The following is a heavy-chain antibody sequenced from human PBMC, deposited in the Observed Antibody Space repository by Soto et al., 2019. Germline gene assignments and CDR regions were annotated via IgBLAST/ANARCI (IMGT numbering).Heavy chain of an antibody. Sequence: QVQLQESGPGLVKPSGTLSLTCAVSGDSVSSPYWWCWVRQPPGKGREWIGEVFHTGTTSYNPSLRSRVTISMDKSNNQCSLDLSSVTAADTAVYYCARSAGWYAVHSWGPGTLVVVSS. D-gene: IGHD6-19*01. CDR3: ARSAGWYAVHS. CDR1: GDSVSSPYW. CDR2: VFHTGTT. J-gene: IGHJ4*02. V-gene: IGHV4-4*02.